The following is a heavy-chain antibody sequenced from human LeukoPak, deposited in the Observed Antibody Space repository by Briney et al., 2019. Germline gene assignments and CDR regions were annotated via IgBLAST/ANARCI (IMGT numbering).Heavy chain of an antibody. V-gene: IGHV1-2*02. J-gene: IGHJ4*02. D-gene: IGHD3-22*01. Sequence: ASVKVSCKASGYTFTGYYMHCVRQAPGQGLEWMGWINANSGGTNYAQKFQGTVTMTRDTSISTAYMELSRLRSDDKAVYYCARDLRPNADSSGYSDPYFDYWGQGILVTVSS. CDR1: GYTFTGYY. CDR2: INANSGGT. CDR3: ARDLRPNADSSGYSDPYFDY.